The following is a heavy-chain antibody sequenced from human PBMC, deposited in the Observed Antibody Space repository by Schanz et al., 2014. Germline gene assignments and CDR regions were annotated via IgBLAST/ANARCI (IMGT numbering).Heavy chain of an antibody. CDR2: MSGSGSTA. CDR3: VPMSIAAQ. V-gene: IGHV3-23*01. D-gene: IGHD6-6*01. J-gene: IGHJ4*02. Sequence: EVQLLESGGGLVQPGGSLRLSCVASGFTFFGSFAMSWVRQAPGKGLEWVSGMSGSGSTADYADSVKGRFTISRDNSRKTLYLQMNSLRAEDTAVYYCVPMSIAAQWGQGTLVTVSS. CDR1: GFTFFGSFA.